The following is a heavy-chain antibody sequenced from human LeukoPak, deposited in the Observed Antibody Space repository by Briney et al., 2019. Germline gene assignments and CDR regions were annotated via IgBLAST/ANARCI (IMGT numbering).Heavy chain of an antibody. CDR3: ARGYCSSTSCYYWFDP. CDR2: IYSSGTT. D-gene: IGHD2-2*01. J-gene: IGHJ5*02. V-gene: IGHV4-61*02. CDR1: GGSISSGSYY. Sequence: SETLSLTCTVSGGSISSGSYYWNWIRQPAGKGLEWIGRIYSSGTTNYDPSLKSRVTISVDTSKNQFSLMLTSVTAADTAVYYCARGYCSSTSCYYWFDPWGQGTLVTVSS.